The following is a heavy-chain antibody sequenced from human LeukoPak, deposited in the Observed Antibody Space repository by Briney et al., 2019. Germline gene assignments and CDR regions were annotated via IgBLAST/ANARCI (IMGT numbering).Heavy chain of an antibody. CDR1: GYTFTSYY. CDR3: ARDLVGYDFWSGYYKYYMDV. Sequence: ASVKVSCKASGYTFTSYYMHWVRQAPGQGLEWMGIINPSGGSTSYGQKFRGRVTMTRDMSTSTVYMELSSLRSEDTAVYYCARDLVGYDFWSGYYKYYMDVWGKGTTVTVSS. J-gene: IGHJ6*03. D-gene: IGHD3-3*01. CDR2: INPSGGST. V-gene: IGHV1-46*01.